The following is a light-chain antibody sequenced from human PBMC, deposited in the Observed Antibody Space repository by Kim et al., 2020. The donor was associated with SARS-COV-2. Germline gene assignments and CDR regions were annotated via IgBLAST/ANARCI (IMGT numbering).Light chain of an antibody. CDR3: RTYDSSLSGYV. Sequence: NIRAGDVDNGDKQLQRTAPKLQIYGNNDQPSGAPDRFAGAKSGTSAYLASTGLKAEDEADYYCRTYDSSLSGYVFVTGTKVTVL. CDR1: NIRAGDV. J-gene: IGLJ1*01. V-gene: IGLV1-40*01. CDR2: GNN.